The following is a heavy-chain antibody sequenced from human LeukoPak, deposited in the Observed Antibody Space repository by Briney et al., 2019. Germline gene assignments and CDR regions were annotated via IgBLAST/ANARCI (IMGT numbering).Heavy chain of an antibody. CDR1: GFTFSSYA. J-gene: IGHJ4*02. Sequence: PGGSLRLSCAASGFTFSSYAMSWVRQAPGKGLEWVSAISGSGGSTYYADSVKGRFTISRDNSKNTLYLQMNSLRAEDTAVYYCAKEGEDSSSWTYYFDYWGQGTLVTVSS. V-gene: IGHV3-23*01. CDR2: ISGSGGST. CDR3: AKEGEDSSSWTYYFDY. D-gene: IGHD6-13*01.